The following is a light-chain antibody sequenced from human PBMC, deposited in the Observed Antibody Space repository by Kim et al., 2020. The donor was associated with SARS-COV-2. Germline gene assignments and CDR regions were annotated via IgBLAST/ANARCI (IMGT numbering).Light chain of an antibody. CDR3: NSRDSSGNRGV. Sequence: SSELTQDPAVSVALGQTVRITCQGDSLRSYYASWYQQKPGQAPVLVIYGKNNRPSGIPDRFSGSSSGNTASLTITGAQAKDEADYYCNSRDSSGNRGVFGGGTQLTVL. CDR1: SLRSYY. CDR2: GKN. J-gene: IGLJ3*02. V-gene: IGLV3-19*01.